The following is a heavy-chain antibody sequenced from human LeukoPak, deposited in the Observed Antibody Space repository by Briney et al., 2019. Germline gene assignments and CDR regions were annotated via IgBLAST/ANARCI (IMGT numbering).Heavy chain of an antibody. CDR3: ARDRRAAAGLYYYYYMDV. D-gene: IGHD6-13*01. CDR2: IYTSGST. V-gene: IGHV4-4*07. J-gene: IGHJ6*03. CDR1: GGSISSYY. Sequence: SETLSLTCTVSGGSISSYYWSWIRQPAGKGLEWIGRIYTSGSTNHNPSLKSRVTMSVDTSKNQFSLKLSSVTAADTAVYYCARDRRAAAGLYYYYYMDVWGKGTTVTVSS.